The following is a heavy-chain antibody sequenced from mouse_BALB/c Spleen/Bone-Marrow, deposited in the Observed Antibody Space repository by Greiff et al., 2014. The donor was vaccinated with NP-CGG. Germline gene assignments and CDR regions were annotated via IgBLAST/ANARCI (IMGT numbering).Heavy chain of an antibody. D-gene: IGHD1-1*01. J-gene: IGHJ2*01. CDR1: GFSLSRYN. V-gene: IGHV2-6-4*01. Sequence: VHLVESGPGLVAPSQSLSITCTVSGFSLSRYNVHWVRQPPGKGLEWLGMIWNGGSTDYNSALKSRLSISKDNSKSQVFLKMNSLQTDDTAIYYCARNYYGIPYYFDYWGQGTTLTVSS. CDR3: ARNYYGIPYYFDY. CDR2: IWNGGST.